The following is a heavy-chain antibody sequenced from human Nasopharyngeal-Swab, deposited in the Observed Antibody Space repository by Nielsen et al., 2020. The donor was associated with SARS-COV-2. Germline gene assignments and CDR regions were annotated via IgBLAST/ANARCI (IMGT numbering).Heavy chain of an antibody. Sequence: SVKVSCKASGGTFSSFAISWVRQAPGQGLEWMGGIIPIFGTANYAQKFQGRVTITADKSTSTAYMELSSLRSEDTAVYYCARGAYGDYGKVSYYYYGMDVWGQGTTVTVSS. CDR1: GGTFSSFA. V-gene: IGHV1-69*06. J-gene: IGHJ6*02. D-gene: IGHD4-17*01. CDR3: ARGAYGDYGKVSYYYYGMDV. CDR2: IIPIFGTA.